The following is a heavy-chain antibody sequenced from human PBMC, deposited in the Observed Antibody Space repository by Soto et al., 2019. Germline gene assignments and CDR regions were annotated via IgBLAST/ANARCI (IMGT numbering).Heavy chain of an antibody. CDR2: IYPGDSDT. D-gene: IGHD2-15*01. CDR3: ARQDCSGGSCYSLYYYYGMDV. V-gene: IGHV5-51*01. CDR1: RYSFTSYW. Sequence: LMISCKGSRYSFTSYWLGWVPPMPVKVLEWMGIIYPGDSDTRYSPSFQGQVTISADKSISTAYLQWSSLKASDTAMYYCARQDCSGGSCYSLYYYYGMDVWGQGTTVTVSS. J-gene: IGHJ6*02.